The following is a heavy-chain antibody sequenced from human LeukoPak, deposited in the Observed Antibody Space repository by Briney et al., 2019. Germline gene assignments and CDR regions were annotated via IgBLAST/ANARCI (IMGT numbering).Heavy chain of an antibody. CDR1: GFSFSTYW. CDR2: INSDGSST. V-gene: IGHV3-74*01. Sequence: PGGSLRLSCAASGFSFSTYWMHWVRQAPGKGLVWVSRINSDGSSTTYADSVKGRLTISRDNAKNTLYLQMNSLTAEDTALYYCARSKYSASHVDYWGQGTLVTVSS. D-gene: IGHD1-26*01. CDR3: ARSKYSASHVDY. J-gene: IGHJ4*02.